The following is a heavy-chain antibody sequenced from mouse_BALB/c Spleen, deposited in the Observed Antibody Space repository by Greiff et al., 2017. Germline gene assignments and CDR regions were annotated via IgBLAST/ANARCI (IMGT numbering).Heavy chain of an antibody. CDR1: GYTFTDYY. J-gene: IGHJ4*01. V-gene: IGHV1-84*02. CDR3: ARGTYDGWPMDY. D-gene: IGHD2-3*01. CDR2: IYPGSGNT. Sequence: QVHVKQSGPELVKPGASVKISCKASGYTFTDYYINWVKQKPGQGLEWIGWIYPGSGNTKYNEKFKGKATLTVDTSSSTAYMQLSSLTSEDTAVYFCARGTYDGWPMDYWGQGTSVTVSS.